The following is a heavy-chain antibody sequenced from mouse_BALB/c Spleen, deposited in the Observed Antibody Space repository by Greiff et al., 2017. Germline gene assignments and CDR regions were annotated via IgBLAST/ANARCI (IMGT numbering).Heavy chain of an antibody. J-gene: IGHJ1*01. CDR2: ISSGGST. CDR1: GFTFSSYA. Sequence: EVKLQESGGGLVKPGGSLKLSCAASGFTFSSYAMSWVRQTPEKRLEWVASISSGGSTYYPDSVKGRFTISRDNARNILYLQMSSLRSEDTAMYYCARDDNYYGSSYPWYFDVWGAGTTVTVSS. V-gene: IGHV5-6-5*01. CDR3: ARDDNYYGSSYPWYFDV. D-gene: IGHD1-1*01.